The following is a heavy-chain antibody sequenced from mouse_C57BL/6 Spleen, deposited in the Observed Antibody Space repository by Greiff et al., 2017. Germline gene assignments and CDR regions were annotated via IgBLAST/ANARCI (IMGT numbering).Heavy chain of an antibody. D-gene: IGHD1-1*01. CDR3: ARSSAITTVVGWDFEG. J-gene: IGHJ1*03. V-gene: IGHV1-66*01. CDR1: GYSFTSYY. Sequence: QVQLQQSGPELVKPGASVKISCKASGYSFTSYYIHWVKQRPGQGLEWIGWIYPGSGNTKYNEKFKGKATLTADTSSSTAYMQLSSLTSEDSAVDYWARSSAITTVVGWDFEGWGTGTTVTVAS. CDR2: IYPGSGNT.